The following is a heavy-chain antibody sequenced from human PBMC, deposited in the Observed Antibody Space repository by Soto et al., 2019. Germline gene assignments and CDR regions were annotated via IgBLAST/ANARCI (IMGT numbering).Heavy chain of an antibody. CDR1: GYTFTSYA. CDR3: ARDKHPLAAPYRAFDI. CDR2: INAGNGNT. J-gene: IGHJ3*02. D-gene: IGHD6-13*01. V-gene: IGHV1-3*01. Sequence: ASVKVSCKASGYTFTSYAMHWVRQAPGQRLEWMGWINAGNGNTKYSQKFQGRVTITRDTSASTAYMELSSLRSEDTAVYYCARDKHPLAAPYRAFDIWGQGTMVTVSS.